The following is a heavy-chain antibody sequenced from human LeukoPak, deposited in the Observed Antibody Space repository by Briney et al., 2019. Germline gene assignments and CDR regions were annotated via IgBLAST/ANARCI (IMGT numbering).Heavy chain of an antibody. CDR1: GGSISSHY. Sequence: SETLSLTCTISGGSISSHYWSWIRQPPGKGLEWIGYIYYSGSTNYNPSLKSRVTISVDTSKNQFSLKLSSVTAADTAVYYCARVCLYNWNDGGWFDPWGQGTLVTVSS. J-gene: IGHJ5*02. CDR2: IYYSGST. CDR3: ARVCLYNWNDGGWFDP. V-gene: IGHV4-59*11. D-gene: IGHD1-1*01.